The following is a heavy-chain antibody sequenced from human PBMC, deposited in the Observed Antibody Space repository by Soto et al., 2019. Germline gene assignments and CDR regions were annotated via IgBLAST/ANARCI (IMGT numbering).Heavy chain of an antibody. CDR3: AKDGHYYGSGSFDLDY. V-gene: IGHV3-30*18. Sequence: GGSLRLSCAASGFTFSSYAMTWVRQAPGKGLEWVAVISYDGSNKYYADSVKGRFTISRDNSKNTLYLQMNSLRAEDTAVYYCAKDGHYYGSGSFDLDYWGQGTLVTVSS. J-gene: IGHJ4*02. D-gene: IGHD3-10*01. CDR2: ISYDGSNK. CDR1: GFTFSSYA.